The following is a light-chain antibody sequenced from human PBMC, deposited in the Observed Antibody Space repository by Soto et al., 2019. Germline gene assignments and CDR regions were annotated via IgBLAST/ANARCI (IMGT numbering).Light chain of an antibody. J-gene: IGLJ3*02. Sequence: QAVVTQEPSLTVSPGGTVTLTCGSSTGAVTSGHYPYWFQQKPGQAPKTLIYDTSNKNSWTPARFSGSLIGGKAALTLSGAQAEDEAEYYCVLSYSGASWVFGGGTKVTVL. CDR3: VLSYSGASWV. CDR2: DTS. CDR1: TGAVTSGHY. V-gene: IGLV7-46*01.